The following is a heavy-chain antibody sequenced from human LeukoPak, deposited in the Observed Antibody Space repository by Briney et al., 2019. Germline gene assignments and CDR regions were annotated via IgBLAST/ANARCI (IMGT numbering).Heavy chain of an antibody. J-gene: IGHJ4*02. Sequence: SETLSLTCTVSGYSISSGYYWGWIRQPPGKGLEWIGSIYHSGSTYYNPSLKSRVTISVDTSKNQFSLKLSSVTAADTAVYYCARGANYYGSGSYYRYYFDYWGQGTLATVSS. V-gene: IGHV4-38-2*02. D-gene: IGHD3-10*01. CDR3: ARGANYYGSGSYYRYYFDY. CDR1: GYSISSGYY. CDR2: IYHSGST.